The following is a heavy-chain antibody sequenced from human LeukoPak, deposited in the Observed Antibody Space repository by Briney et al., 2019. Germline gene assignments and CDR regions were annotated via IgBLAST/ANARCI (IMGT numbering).Heavy chain of an antibody. D-gene: IGHD3-22*01. CDR2: IYYSGST. V-gene: IGHV4-31*03. J-gene: IGHJ4*02. CDR1: GGSISSGGYY. CDR3: ARVRALRSSGYFYYFDY. Sequence: TSETLSLTCTVSGGSISSGGYYWSWIRQHPGKGLEWIGYIYYSGSTYYNPSLKSRVTISADTSKNQFSLKLSSVTAADTAVYYCARVRALRSSGYFYYFDYWGQGTLVTVSS.